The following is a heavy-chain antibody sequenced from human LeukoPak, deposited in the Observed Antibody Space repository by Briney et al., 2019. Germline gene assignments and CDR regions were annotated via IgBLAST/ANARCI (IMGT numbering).Heavy chain of an antibody. CDR2: IYYSGST. V-gene: IGHV4-59*01. CDR3: ARGTYYYGSGSYFDY. CDR1: GGSISSYY. D-gene: IGHD3-10*01. J-gene: IGHJ4*02. Sequence: SETLSLTCTVSGGSISSYYWSWIRQPPGKGLEWIGYIYYSGSTNYNPSLKSRVTISVDTSKNQFSLKLSSVTAADTAVYYCARGTYYYGSGSYFDYWGQGTLVTVSS.